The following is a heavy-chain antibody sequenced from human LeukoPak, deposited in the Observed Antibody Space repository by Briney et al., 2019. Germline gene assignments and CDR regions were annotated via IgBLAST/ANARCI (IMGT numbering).Heavy chain of an antibody. CDR3: ASSLSVPGAFDI. CDR2: ISYDGSNK. CDR1: GFTFSSYA. D-gene: IGHD5/OR15-5a*01. V-gene: IGHV3-30*04. J-gene: IGHJ3*02. Sequence: GGSLRLSCAASGFTFSSYAMHWVRQAPGKGLEWVAVISYDGSNKYYADSVKGRFTISRDNSKNTLYLQMNSLRAEETAVYYCASSLSVPGAFDIWGQGTMVTVSS.